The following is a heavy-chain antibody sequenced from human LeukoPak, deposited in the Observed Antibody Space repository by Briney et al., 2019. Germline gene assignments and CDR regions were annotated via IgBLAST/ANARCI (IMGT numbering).Heavy chain of an antibody. D-gene: IGHD6-13*01. J-gene: IGHJ5*02. CDR2: ISSSGSTI. CDR1: GFTFSDYY. Sequence: PGGSLRLSCAASGFTFSDYYMSWIRQAPGKGLEWVSYISSSGSTIYYADSVKGRFTISRDNAKNSLYLQMNSLRAEDTAVYYCAIMRYSSSWNWFDPWGQGTLVTVSS. CDR3: AIMRYSSSWNWFDP. V-gene: IGHV3-11*01.